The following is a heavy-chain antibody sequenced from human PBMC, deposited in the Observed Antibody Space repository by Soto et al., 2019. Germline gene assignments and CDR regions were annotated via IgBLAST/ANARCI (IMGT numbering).Heavy chain of an antibody. CDR2: IDYSGST. V-gene: IGHV4-61*01. CDR1: GASVSGGYYY. D-gene: IGHD3-10*01. Sequence: SETLSLTCTVSGASVSGGYYYWSWIRQPPGKGLEWIAYIDYSGSTNYNPSLKSRVTISVDTSNNRFSLKLSSVTAADTAVYYCAFALITPEGSFDPWGQGTPVTVSS. CDR3: AFALITPEGSFDP. J-gene: IGHJ5*02.